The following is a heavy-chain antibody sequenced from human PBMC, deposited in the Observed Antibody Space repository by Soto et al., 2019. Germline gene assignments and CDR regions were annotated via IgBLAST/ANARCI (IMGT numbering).Heavy chain of an antibody. J-gene: IGHJ4*02. V-gene: IGHV3-48*01. D-gene: IGHD4-17*01. CDR2: ISNTVSTI. Sequence: AGGSLRLSCAASGFTFSSYSMNWVRQAPGKGLEWLSYISNTVSTIYYADSVKGRFTISRDNAKNSLYLQMSGLRVEYTAVYYCARGTMTAVSKTDSWGQGALVTVSS. CDR3: ARGTMTAVSKTDS. CDR1: GFTFSSYS.